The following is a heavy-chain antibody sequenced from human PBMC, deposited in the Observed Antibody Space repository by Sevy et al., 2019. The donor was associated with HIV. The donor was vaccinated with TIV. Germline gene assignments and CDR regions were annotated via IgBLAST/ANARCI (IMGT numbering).Heavy chain of an antibody. D-gene: IGHD2-21*01. CDR1: GFTFSSYS. J-gene: IGHJ3*02. CDR2: ISSSSSYI. V-gene: IGHV3-21*01. Sequence: GGSLRLSCAASGFTFSSYSMNWVRQAPGKGLEGVSSISSSSSYIYYADSVKGRFTISRDNAKNSLYLQMNSLRAEDTAVYYCARDHVYLAFDIWGQGTMVTVSS. CDR3: ARDHVYLAFDI.